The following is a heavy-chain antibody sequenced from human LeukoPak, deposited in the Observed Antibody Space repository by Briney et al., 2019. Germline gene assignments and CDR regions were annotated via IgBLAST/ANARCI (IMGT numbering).Heavy chain of an antibody. CDR1: GFTISSYG. CDR3: AKSGYNRFDY. CDR2: ISGSGSGGST. V-gene: IGHV3-23*01. Sequence: PGGSLRLSCAASGFTISSYGMHWVRQAPGKGLEWVSSISGSGSGGSTYYADSVKGRFTISRDNSKNTLYLQMNSLIAEDTAVYYCAKSGYNRFDYWGQGTRVTVSS. D-gene: IGHD5-24*01. J-gene: IGHJ4*02.